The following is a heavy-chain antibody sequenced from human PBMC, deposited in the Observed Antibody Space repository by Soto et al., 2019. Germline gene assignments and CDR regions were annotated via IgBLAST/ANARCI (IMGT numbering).Heavy chain of an antibody. Sequence: SETLSLTCTVSGGSISSYYWSWIRQPPGKGLEWIGYIYYSGSTNYNPSLKSRVTISVDTSKNQFSLKLSSVTAADTAVYYCARFYGSGSFRWFDPWGQGTLVTVSS. J-gene: IGHJ5*02. CDR1: GGSISSYY. D-gene: IGHD3-10*01. CDR3: ARFYGSGSFRWFDP. CDR2: IYYSGST. V-gene: IGHV4-59*01.